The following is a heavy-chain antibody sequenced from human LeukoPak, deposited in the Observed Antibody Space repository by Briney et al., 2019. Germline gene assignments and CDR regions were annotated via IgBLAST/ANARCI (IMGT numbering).Heavy chain of an antibody. CDR3: ARTPIPILTGWDYGMDV. J-gene: IGHJ6*02. Sequence: SETLSLTCTVSGGSISSYYWSWIRQPPGKGLEWIGSIYYSGSTYYNPSLKSRVTISVDTSKNQFSLKLSSVTAADTAVYYCARTPIPILTGWDYGMDVWGQGTTVTVSS. D-gene: IGHD3-9*01. V-gene: IGHV4-39*07. CDR1: GGSISSYY. CDR2: IYYSGST.